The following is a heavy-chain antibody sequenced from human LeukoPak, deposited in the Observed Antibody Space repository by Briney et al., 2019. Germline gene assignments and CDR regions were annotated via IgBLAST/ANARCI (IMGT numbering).Heavy chain of an antibody. J-gene: IGHJ6*02. CDR3: ARDRYSGYDWANYYYYSMGV. Sequence: ASVKVSCKASGDTFTAYYMHWVRQAPGLGLEWMGWINPNSGGTHLAQKFQGRVTLTRDTSNSTAYMALSRLRSDDTAVYYCARDRYSGYDWANYYYYSMGVWGQGTTVTVSS. CDR2: INPNSGGT. D-gene: IGHD5-12*01. CDR1: GDTFTAYY. V-gene: IGHV1-2*02.